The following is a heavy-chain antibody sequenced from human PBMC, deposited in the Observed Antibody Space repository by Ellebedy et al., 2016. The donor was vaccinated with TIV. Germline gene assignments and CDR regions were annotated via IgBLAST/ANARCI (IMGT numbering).Heavy chain of an antibody. D-gene: IGHD4-17*01. Sequence: GESLKISCAASGFTFSRHALSWVRQAPGKGLEWVSFISHSSGTTFYADSVRGRFTISRDNAKNSLSLQMNSLRVDDTAVYYCAGYGDSSYWGQGTLVTVSS. CDR2: ISHSSGTT. V-gene: IGHV3-48*01. J-gene: IGHJ4*02. CDR3: AGYGDSSY. CDR1: GFTFSRHA.